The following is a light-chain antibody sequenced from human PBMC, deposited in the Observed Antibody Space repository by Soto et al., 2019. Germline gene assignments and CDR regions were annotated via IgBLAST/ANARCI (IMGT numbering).Light chain of an antibody. Sequence: IQMTQSPSSVSADTGDRIRLTCRASHDIGDWLAWYQQRPGQAPKLLIYAASTLHSGVPSRFSGSGSGTDFTLTISSLQPEDFATYYCLQNYNYPLTFGGGTKVDIK. V-gene: IGKV1-12*01. CDR1: HDIGDW. J-gene: IGKJ4*01. CDR2: AAS. CDR3: LQNYNYPLT.